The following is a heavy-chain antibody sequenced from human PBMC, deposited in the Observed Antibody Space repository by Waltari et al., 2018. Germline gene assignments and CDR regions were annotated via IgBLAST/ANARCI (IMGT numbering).Heavy chain of an antibody. CDR3: ASLVGATGDAFDI. V-gene: IGHV3-33*08. J-gene: IGHJ3*02. CDR2: IWYDGSNK. Sequence: QVQLVESGGGVVQPGRSLRLSCAASGFTFSSYGMHWVRQAPGKGLEWVAVIWYDGSNKYYADSVKGRFTISRDNSKNTLYLQMNSLRAEDTAMYYCASLVGATGDAFDIWGQGTKVTVSS. D-gene: IGHD1-26*01. CDR1: GFTFSSYG.